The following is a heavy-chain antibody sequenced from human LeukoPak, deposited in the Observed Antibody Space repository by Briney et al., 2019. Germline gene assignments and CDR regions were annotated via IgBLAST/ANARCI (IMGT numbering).Heavy chain of an antibody. CDR2: ISSSSSYI. J-gene: IGHJ4*02. D-gene: IGHD3-16*01. V-gene: IGHV3-21*01. CDR1: GFTFSSDS. CDR3: ARDCWGPGDISFDY. Sequence: GGSLRLSCAASGFTFSSDSINWVRPAPGKGLEWVSSISSSSSYIYYADTVKGRFTHPRDNAKNSLYLQMNSPRAKDTAVYYCARDCWGPGDISFDYWAQETLV.